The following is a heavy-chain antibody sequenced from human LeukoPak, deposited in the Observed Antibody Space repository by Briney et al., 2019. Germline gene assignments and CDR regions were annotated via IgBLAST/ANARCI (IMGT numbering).Heavy chain of an antibody. D-gene: IGHD2-15*01. J-gene: IGHJ4*02. Sequence: GGPLRLSCAASGFTFSNYWMHWVRQAPRKGLVWVSRISSDGSSTYYADSVKGRFTISRDNAKNTLYLQMSSLRAEDTAVYFCAREQQYCGGGSCYGLDYWGQGTLVTVSS. V-gene: IGHV3-74*01. CDR3: AREQQYCGGGSCYGLDY. CDR1: GFTFSNYW. CDR2: ISSDGSST.